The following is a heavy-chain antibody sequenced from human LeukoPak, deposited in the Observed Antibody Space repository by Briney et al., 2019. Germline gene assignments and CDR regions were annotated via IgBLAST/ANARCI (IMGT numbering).Heavy chain of an antibody. D-gene: IGHD1-26*01. V-gene: IGHV3-30*02. Sequence: GGSLRLSCAASGFSFNTYAVHWVRQAPGKGLEWLAFVRHDGNNKYEADSVKGRFTISGDNSKNTVYLQMNSLRAEDTAIYYCAKSPGYSGSYPAFDYWGQGALVTVSS. CDR1: GFSFNTYA. CDR3: AKSPGYSGSYPAFDY. CDR2: VRHDGNNK. J-gene: IGHJ4*02.